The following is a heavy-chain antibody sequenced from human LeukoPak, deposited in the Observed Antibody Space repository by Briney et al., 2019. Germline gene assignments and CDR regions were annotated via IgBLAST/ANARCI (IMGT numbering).Heavy chain of an antibody. CDR1: GGYISSYY. J-gene: IGHJ5*02. CDR3: ARNVLLWFGTTHNWFDP. CDR2: IYYSGST. Sequence: SESLSLTCTVAGGYISSYYWSWIRQPPGKGLEWVGYIYYSGSTNYTPSLKSRVTISVDTSKNQFSLKLSSVTAADTAVYYCARNVLLWFGTTHNWFDPWGQGTLVTVSS. V-gene: IGHV4-59*08. D-gene: IGHD3-10*01.